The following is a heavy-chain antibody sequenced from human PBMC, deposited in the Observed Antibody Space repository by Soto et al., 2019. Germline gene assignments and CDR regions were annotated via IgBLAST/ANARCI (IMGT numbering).Heavy chain of an antibody. Sequence: SETLSLTCAVSGGSISSSNWWSWVRQPPGKGLEWIGEIYHSGSTNYNPSLKSRVTISVDKSKNQFSLKLSSVTAADTAVYYCARGSTYGDYGAVGMDFWGQGTTVTVSS. D-gene: IGHD4-17*01. CDR3: ARGSTYGDYGAVGMDF. V-gene: IGHV4-4*02. J-gene: IGHJ6*02. CDR1: GGSISSSNW. CDR2: IYHSGST.